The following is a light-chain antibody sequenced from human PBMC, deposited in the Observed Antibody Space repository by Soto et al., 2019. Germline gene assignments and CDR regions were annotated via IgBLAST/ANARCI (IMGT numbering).Light chain of an antibody. CDR2: AAS. Sequence: DIQMTQSPSSLSASVGDRVTITCRASQSISSYLNWYQQKPGKAPKLLIYAASSLQSGVPSRFSGSGSRTDFTLNISSLQPEDFATYYCQQSYSTPLYAVGQGTKLEIK. CDR3: QQSYSTPLYA. CDR1: QSISSY. J-gene: IGKJ2*01. V-gene: IGKV1-39*01.